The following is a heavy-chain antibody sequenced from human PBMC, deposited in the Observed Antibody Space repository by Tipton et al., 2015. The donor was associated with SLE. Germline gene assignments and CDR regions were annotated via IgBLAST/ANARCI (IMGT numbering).Heavy chain of an antibody. CDR3: ARTLDALDI. Sequence: TLSLTCTVSGASVSSFCWNWIRQSPGKGLEWIGCMYFSGNTYYNPFLRSRVTISADTSKNQFSLKLTAVTAADTAVYYCARTLDALDIWGQGTMVTVSS. CDR2: MYFSGNT. J-gene: IGHJ3*02. CDR1: GASVSSFC. V-gene: IGHV4-59*02.